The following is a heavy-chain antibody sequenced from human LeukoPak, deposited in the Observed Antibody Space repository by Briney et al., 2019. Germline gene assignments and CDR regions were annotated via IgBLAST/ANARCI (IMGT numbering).Heavy chain of an antibody. Sequence: AVKVSCKASRGTFSSYPISCLRQAPGQGREWMGGIIPILGTANSAQKFQGRVTITADESTSTAYMELSSLRSEDTAVYYCARGVSSSWDAFDIWGQGTMVTVSS. CDR1: RGTFSSYP. J-gene: IGHJ3*02. D-gene: IGHD6-13*01. V-gene: IGHV1-69*13. CDR2: IIPILGTA. CDR3: ARGVSSSWDAFDI.